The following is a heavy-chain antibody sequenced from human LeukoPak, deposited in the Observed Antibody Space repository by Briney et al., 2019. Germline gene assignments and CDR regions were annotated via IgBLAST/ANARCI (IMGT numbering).Heavy chain of an antibody. V-gene: IGHV3-30*02. Sequence: GGSLRLSCAASGFTFSSYGMHWVRQAPGKWLEWVAFIRYDGSNKYYADSVKGRFTISRDNSKNTLYLKMNSLRAEDTAVYYCAKITRGYSYGHTDYWGQGTLVTVSS. D-gene: IGHD5-18*01. CDR1: GFTFSSYG. CDR2: IRYDGSNK. CDR3: AKITRGYSYGHTDY. J-gene: IGHJ4*02.